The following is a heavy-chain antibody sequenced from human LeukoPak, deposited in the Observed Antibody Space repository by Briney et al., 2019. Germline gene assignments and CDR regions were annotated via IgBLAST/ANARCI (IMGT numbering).Heavy chain of an antibody. CDR1: GSSISRYY. V-gene: IGHV4-59*01. CDR2: VSYNGST. J-gene: IGHJ4*02. D-gene: IGHD3-16*01. CDR3: ASPYTSRFDY. Sequence: SETLSLTCTFSGSSISRYYWSWIRQPPGKGLEWIGYVSYNGSTNYNPSLGSRVTISEDTSKNQFSLKLSSLTTADTAVYYCASPYTSRFDYWGQGALVIVSS.